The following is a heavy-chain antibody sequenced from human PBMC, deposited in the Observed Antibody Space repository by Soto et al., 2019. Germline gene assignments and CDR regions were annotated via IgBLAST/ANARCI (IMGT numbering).Heavy chain of an antibody. CDR2: IIPIFGTA. CDR1: GGTFSSYA. Sequence: VASVKVSCKASGGTFSSYAISWVRQAPGQGLEWMGGIIPIFGTANYAQKFQGRVTITADESTSTAYMELSSLRSEDTAVYYCARRTTRYSSGWYGYYGMDVWGQGTTVTVSS. D-gene: IGHD6-19*01. V-gene: IGHV1-69*13. J-gene: IGHJ6*02. CDR3: ARRTTRYSSGWYGYYGMDV.